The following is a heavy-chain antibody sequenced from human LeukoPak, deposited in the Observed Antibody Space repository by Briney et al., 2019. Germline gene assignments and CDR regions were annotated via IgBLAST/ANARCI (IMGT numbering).Heavy chain of an antibody. J-gene: IGHJ4*02. CDR2: IYYSGST. CDR3: ARVSIAAQPGFDY. CDR1: GGSLSSSSYY. D-gene: IGHD6-6*01. V-gene: IGHV4-39*01. Sequence: SETLSLTCTVSGGSLSSSSYYWGWIRQPPGKGLEWIGSIYYSGSTYYNPSLKSRVTISVDTSKNQFSLKLSSVTAADTAVYYCARVSIAAQPGFDYWGQGTLVTVSS.